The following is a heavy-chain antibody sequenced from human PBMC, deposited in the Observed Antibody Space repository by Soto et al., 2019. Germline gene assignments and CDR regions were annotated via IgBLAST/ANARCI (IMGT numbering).Heavy chain of an antibody. J-gene: IGHJ4*02. CDR1: GFAFTYAC. CDR2: IRSNIDGATT. V-gene: IGHV3-15*01. Sequence: EVLLVESGGGLVKPGGSLRLSCAASGFAFTYACMTWVRQAPGKGLEWVGHIRSNIDGATTAYAAPVKGRFTFSRDESNDTLYLHMNRLKTDDTAVYYCTTASQWLPPYSWGQGALVTVSS. CDR3: TTASQWLPPYS. D-gene: IGHD6-19*01.